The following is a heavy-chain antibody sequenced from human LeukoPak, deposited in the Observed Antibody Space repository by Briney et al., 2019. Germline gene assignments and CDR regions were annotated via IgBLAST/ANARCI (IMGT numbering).Heavy chain of an antibody. D-gene: IGHD3-10*01. CDR3: ARGGQNRWFDP. V-gene: IGHV4-59*01. J-gene: IGHJ5*02. Sequence: SETLSLTCTVSGGSISTYYWSWIRQPPGKGLEWIGYIYYSGSTNHNPSLKSRVTISVDTSKNQFSLRLSSVTAADTAAYYCARGGQNRWFDPWGQGTLVTVSS. CDR2: IYYSGST. CDR1: GGSISTYY.